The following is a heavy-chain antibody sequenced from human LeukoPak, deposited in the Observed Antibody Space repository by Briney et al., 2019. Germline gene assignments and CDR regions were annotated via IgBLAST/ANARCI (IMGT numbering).Heavy chain of an antibody. CDR1: GGSISSGDYY. CDR3: AAGIAVPDAFDI. J-gene: IGHJ3*02. CDR2: IYYSGSA. Sequence: SQTLSLTCTVSGGSISSGDYYWSWIRQPPGKGREWIGYIYYSGSAYYNPARKSRVHISVATSKNEFSLKLSSVTAADTDVYYCAAGIAVPDAFDIWGQGTMVTVSS. D-gene: IGHD6-19*01. V-gene: IGHV4-30-4*08.